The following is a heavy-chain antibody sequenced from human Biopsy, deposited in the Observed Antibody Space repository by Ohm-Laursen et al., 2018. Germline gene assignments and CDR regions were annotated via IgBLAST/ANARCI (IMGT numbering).Heavy chain of an antibody. V-gene: IGHV1-18*01. Sequence: ASVKVSCNASGYTFTSYGISWVRQAPGQGLEWMGWINTENGNTIYAQNLQGRVTMTADTSTSTAYMEVTSLRSDDTAVYYCARAKLGPVYYYYGMDVWGQGTTVTVSS. CDR3: ARAKLGPVYYYYGMDV. CDR1: GYTFTSYG. J-gene: IGHJ6*02. CDR2: INTENGNT. D-gene: IGHD7-27*01.